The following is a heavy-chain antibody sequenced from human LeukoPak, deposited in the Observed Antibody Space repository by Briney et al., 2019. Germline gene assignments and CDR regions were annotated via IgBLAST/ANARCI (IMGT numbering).Heavy chain of an antibody. D-gene: IGHD6-13*01. V-gene: IGHV3-21*01. CDR1: GFPFNTYS. CDR3: AGGSSRNSYYFDC. Sequence: PGGSLRLSCAASGFPFNTYSMTWVRQAPGKGLEWVSSISSSSSYIYYTDSVKGRFTISRDNAKNSLYLQMNSLRAEDTAVYYCAGGSSRNSYYFDCWGQGTLVTVSS. J-gene: IGHJ4*02. CDR2: ISSSSSYI.